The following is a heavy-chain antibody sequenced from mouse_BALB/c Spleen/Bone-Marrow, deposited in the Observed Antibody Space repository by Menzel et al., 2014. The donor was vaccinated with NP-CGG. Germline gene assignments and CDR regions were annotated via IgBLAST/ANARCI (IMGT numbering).Heavy chain of an antibody. D-gene: IGHD2-1*01. CDR3: ARGGNYAWFAY. J-gene: IGHJ3*01. V-gene: IGHV5-17*02. CDR1: GFTFSSFG. CDR2: ISSGSSTI. Sequence: EVQMVESGGGLVQPGGSRKLSCEASGFTFSSFGMHRGRQAPEKGLEGVAYISSGSSTIYYEDTVKGRFTISRDNPKNTLFLQMTSLTSEDTAMYYCARGGNYAWFAYWGQGTLVTVSA.